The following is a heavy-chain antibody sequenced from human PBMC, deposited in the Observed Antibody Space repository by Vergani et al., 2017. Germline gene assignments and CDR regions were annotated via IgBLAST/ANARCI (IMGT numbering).Heavy chain of an antibody. CDR2: IYYSGST. CDR1: GGSISSYY. J-gene: IGHJ6*03. Sequence: QVQLQESGPGLVKPSETLSLTCTVSGGSISSYYWSWIRQPPGKGLEWIGYIYYSGSTNYNPSLKSRVTISVDTSKNQFSLKLSSVTAADTAVYYCARGGYDFWSGAGYYYYYMDVWGKGTTVTVSS. D-gene: IGHD3-3*01. V-gene: IGHV4-59*01. CDR3: ARGGYDFWSGAGYYYYYMDV.